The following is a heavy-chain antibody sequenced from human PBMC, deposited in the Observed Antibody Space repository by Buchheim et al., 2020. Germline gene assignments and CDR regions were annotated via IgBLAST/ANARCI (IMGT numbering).Heavy chain of an antibody. CDR3: AREVPVLRFLEWSGAWFDP. J-gene: IGHJ5*02. CDR2: IYYSGST. D-gene: IGHD3-3*01. V-gene: IGHV4-59*01. CDR1: GGSISSYY. Sequence: QVQLQESGPGLVKPSETLSLTCTVSGGSISSYYWSWIRQPPGKGLEWIGYIYYSGSTNYNPSLKSRVTISVDTPKNQFSLKLSSVTAADTAVYYCAREVPVLRFLEWSGAWFDPWGQGTL.